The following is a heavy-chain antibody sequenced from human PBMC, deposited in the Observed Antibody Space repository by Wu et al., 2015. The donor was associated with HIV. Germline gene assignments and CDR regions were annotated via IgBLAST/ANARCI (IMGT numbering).Heavy chain of an antibody. Sequence: QVHLVQSGAEVKKPRSSVKVSCKASGDTFSTSTFTWVRQTPGQGLQWMGGIIPIFTKANYARRFQGKVTITADESTSTVYMELRSLKSEDTAIYYCATGGEESAALEYWGLGTLVTVSS. V-gene: IGHV1-69*12. CDR1: GDTFSTST. CDR2: IIPIFTKA. CDR3: ATGGEESAALEY. D-gene: IGHD2-2*01. J-gene: IGHJ4*02.